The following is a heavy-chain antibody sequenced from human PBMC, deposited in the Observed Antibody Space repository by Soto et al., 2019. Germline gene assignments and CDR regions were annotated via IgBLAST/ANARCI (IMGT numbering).Heavy chain of an antibody. J-gene: IGHJ4*02. CDR3: ARDGITLAGSFDY. V-gene: IGHV1-18*01. Sequence: QVQLVQSGAEVKKPGASVKVSCKASGYTFFNYGISWVRQAPGQGLEWMGWISAYNGNRNYAGKFQGRATMTTETSTSTAYMEVRSLRSDDTAVYYCARDGITLAGSFDYWGQGTLVTVSS. CDR1: GYTFFNYG. D-gene: IGHD6-19*01. CDR2: ISAYNGNR.